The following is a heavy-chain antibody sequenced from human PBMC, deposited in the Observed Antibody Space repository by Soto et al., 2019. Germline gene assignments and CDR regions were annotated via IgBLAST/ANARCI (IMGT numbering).Heavy chain of an antibody. CDR1: GGSISSSSYY. J-gene: IGHJ5*02. V-gene: IGHV4-39*01. CDR2: IYYSGST. Sequence: QLQLQESGPGLVKPSETLSLTCTVSGGSISSSSYYWGWIRQPPGKGLEWIGSIYYSGSTYYNPSLKSRVTISVDTSKNQLSLKLSSVTAADTAVYYCARRIFLTGDDVPVLDPWGQGTLVTVSS. CDR3: ARRIFLTGDDVPVLDP. D-gene: IGHD2-21*02.